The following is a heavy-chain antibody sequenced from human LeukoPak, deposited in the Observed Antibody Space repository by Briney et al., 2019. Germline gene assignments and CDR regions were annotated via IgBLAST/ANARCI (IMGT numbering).Heavy chain of an antibody. D-gene: IGHD6-13*01. J-gene: IGHJ4*02. V-gene: IGHV3-48*01. CDR2: ISSSSSTI. CDR1: GFTFSSYS. Sequence: GGSLRLSCAASGFTFSSYSMNWVRQAPGKGLEWVSYISSSSSTIYYADSVKGRFTISRDNAKNSLYLQMNSLRAEDTAVYYCARDAGIAAAGPDYWGQGTLVTVSS. CDR3: ARDAGIAAAGPDY.